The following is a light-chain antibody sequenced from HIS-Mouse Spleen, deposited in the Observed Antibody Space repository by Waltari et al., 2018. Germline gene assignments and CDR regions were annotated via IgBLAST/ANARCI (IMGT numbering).Light chain of an antibody. CDR1: QSVSSN. V-gene: IGKV3-15*01. CDR2: GAS. Sequence: EIVMTQSPATLSVSPGERDTLSCRASQSVSSNLAWYQQKPGQAPRLLIYGASTRATGIPARLSGSGSGKEFTLTISSMQSEDFAVYYCQQYNNWWTFGQGTKVEIK. CDR3: QQYNNWWT. J-gene: IGKJ1*01.